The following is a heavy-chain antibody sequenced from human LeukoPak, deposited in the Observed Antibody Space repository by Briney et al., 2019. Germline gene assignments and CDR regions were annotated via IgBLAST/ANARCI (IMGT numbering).Heavy chain of an antibody. CDR3: ARGGPPRYYYYGMDV. Sequence: SETLSLTCTDSGGSISSYYWSWIRQPPGKGLEWIGYIYYSGSTNYNPSLKSRVTISVDTSKNQFSLKLSSVTAADTAVYYCARGGPPRYYYYGMDVWGQGTTVTVSS. D-gene: IGHD3-16*01. CDR2: IYYSGST. CDR1: GGSISSYY. V-gene: IGHV4-59*01. J-gene: IGHJ6*02.